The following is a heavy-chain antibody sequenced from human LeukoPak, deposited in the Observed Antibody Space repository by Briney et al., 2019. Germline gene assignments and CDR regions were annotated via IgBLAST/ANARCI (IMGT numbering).Heavy chain of an antibody. CDR2: IYSGGST. J-gene: IGHJ4*02. CDR1: GFTVSSKY. Sequence: GGSLRLSCAASGFTVSSKYMSWARQAPGKGVEWVSVIYSGGSTYYADSVKDRFTISRDNSKNTLYLQMNSLRAEDTAVYYCARASVGYDSSGSIGDWGQGTLVTVSS. V-gene: IGHV3-66*01. CDR3: ARASVGYDSSGSIGD. D-gene: IGHD3-22*01.